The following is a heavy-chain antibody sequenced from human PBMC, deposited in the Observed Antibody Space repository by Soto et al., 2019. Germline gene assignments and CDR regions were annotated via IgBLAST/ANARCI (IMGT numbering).Heavy chain of an antibody. CDR2: RSDSGDSI. V-gene: IGHV3-23*01. CDR1: GFTFSSHA. CDR3: AKVSSSWYAGFFDL. J-gene: IGHJ4*02. Sequence: HPGGSLRLSCTASGFTFSSHAMTWVRQAPGKGLEWVSGRSDSGDSIYYADSVKGRFTIYRDNSMNTLYLQMNTLRVEDTAVYFCAKVSSSWYAGFFDLWGQGTLVTVSS. D-gene: IGHD6-13*01.